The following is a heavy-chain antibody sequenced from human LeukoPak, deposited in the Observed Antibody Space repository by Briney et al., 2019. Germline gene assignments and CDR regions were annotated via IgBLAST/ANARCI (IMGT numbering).Heavy chain of an antibody. J-gene: IGHJ4*02. CDR2: ISSSGGTT. D-gene: IGHD5-24*01. Sequence: PGGSLRLSCAASGFTFSTYAVNWVRQAPGKGLEWVSAISSSGGTTYYAAYVKGRFSISRDNSKNTLYLPMNSLRAEDTAIYYCAKDRNAWPTNFDSWGQGTLVTVSA. CDR1: GFTFSTYA. V-gene: IGHV3-23*01. CDR3: AKDRNAWPTNFDS.